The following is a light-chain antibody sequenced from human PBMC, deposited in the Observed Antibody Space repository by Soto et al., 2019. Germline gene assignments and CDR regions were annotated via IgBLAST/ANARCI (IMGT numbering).Light chain of an antibody. J-gene: IGKJ4*01. Sequence: DIVMTQSPDSLAVSLGERATINCKSSQSILKSSTNKNYLAWYQQKPGQPPKLLIYWASTRESGVPERFSGSGSGTDFSLIISSLQAEDVAVYYCQQYYSSPLTFGGGTKVEMK. CDR2: WAS. V-gene: IGKV4-1*01. CDR1: QSILKSSTNKNY. CDR3: QQYYSSPLT.